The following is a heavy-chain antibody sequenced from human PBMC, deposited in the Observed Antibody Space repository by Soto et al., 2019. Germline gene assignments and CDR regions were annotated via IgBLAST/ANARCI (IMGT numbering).Heavy chain of an antibody. CDR3: AKDTYNWNYVGYYYYGMDV. Sequence: GGSLRLSCAASGFTLSSYGMHWVRQAPGKRLEWVAVISYDGSNKYYADSVTGRFTISRDNSKNTLYLQMNSLRAEDTAVYYCAKDTYNWNYVGYYYYGMDVWGQGTTVTVSS. D-gene: IGHD1-7*01. J-gene: IGHJ6*02. CDR2: ISYDGSNK. V-gene: IGHV3-30*18. CDR1: GFTLSSYG.